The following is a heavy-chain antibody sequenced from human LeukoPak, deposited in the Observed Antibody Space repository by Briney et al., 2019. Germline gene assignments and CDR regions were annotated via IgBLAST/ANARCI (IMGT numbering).Heavy chain of an antibody. CDR3: ARWSAYYCDSSGYSPRQDYYYYMDV. J-gene: IGHJ6*03. D-gene: IGHD3-22*01. CDR2: IKQDGSEK. Sequence: GGSLRLSCAASGFTFSSYWMSWVRQAPGKGLEWVANIKQDGSEKYYVDSVKGRFTISRDNAKSSLYLQMNSLRAEDTAVYYCARWSAYYCDSSGYSPRQDYYYYMDVWGKGTTVTISS. CDR1: GFTFSSYW. V-gene: IGHV3-7*01.